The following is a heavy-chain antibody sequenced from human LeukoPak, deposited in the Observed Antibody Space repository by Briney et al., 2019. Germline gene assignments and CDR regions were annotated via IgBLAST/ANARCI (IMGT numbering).Heavy chain of an antibody. D-gene: IGHD1-26*01. CDR2: IWYDGSNK. CDR3: VRHTGSFPLGGMDV. CDR1: GFTFRNYG. V-gene: IGHV3-33*02. J-gene: IGHJ6*02. Sequence: GGSLRLSCAASGFTFRNYGMYWVRQAPGKGLEWVAIIWYDGSNKYYTDSAKGRFTISRDNSKNTLFLQMNSLRVEDTAVYYCVRHTGSFPLGGMDVWGQGTAVTVSS.